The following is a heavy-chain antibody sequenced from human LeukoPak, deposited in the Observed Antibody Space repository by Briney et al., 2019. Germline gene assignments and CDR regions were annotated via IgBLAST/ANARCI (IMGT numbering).Heavy chain of an antibody. Sequence: GGSLRLSCAASGFTFSRYAMHWVRQAPGKGLEWVAVISYDGSNEYYADSVKGRFTISRDSSENTLYLQMNSLRVEDTAVYYCARVGYYSSGPFSYFDYWGRGTLVTVSS. CDR1: GFTFSRYA. D-gene: IGHD3-10*01. CDR2: ISYDGSNE. J-gene: IGHJ4*02. V-gene: IGHV3-30-3*01. CDR3: ARVGYYSSGPFSYFDY.